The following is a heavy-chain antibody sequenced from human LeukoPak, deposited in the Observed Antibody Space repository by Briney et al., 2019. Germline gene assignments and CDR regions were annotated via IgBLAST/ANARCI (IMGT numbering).Heavy chain of an antibody. J-gene: IGHJ3*01. CDR3: ARAKTYSGSYYDAFDL. D-gene: IGHD1-26*01. V-gene: IGHV3-21*01. CDR2: ISSSSNYI. Sequence: PGGSLRLSCSASGFTFSTYSMNWVRQAPGKGLEWVSSISSSSNYIYYADSVKGRFTVSRDNAENSLYLQMNSLRAEDTAVYYCARAKTYSGSYYDAFDLWGQGTMVTASS. CDR1: GFTFSTYS.